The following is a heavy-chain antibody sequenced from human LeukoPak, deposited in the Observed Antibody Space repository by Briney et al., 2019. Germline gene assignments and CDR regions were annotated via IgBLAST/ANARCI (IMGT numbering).Heavy chain of an antibody. Sequence: GGSLRLSCAASGFTFDDYGMSLVRQAPGKGLEWVPGINWNGGSTGYADSVKGRFTISRDNAKNSLYLQMNSLRAEDTALYYCARARSGWSTGGFGYWGQGTLVTVSS. V-gene: IGHV3-20*04. D-gene: IGHD6-19*01. CDR2: INWNGGST. CDR3: ARARSGWSTGGFGY. CDR1: GFTFDDYG. J-gene: IGHJ4*02.